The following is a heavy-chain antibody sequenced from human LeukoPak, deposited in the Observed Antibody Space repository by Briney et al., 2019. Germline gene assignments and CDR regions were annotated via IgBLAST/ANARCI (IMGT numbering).Heavy chain of an antibody. CDR3: AKDLSTPSPGY. J-gene: IGHJ4*02. D-gene: IGHD1-1*01. Sequence: AGGSLRLSCAASGFTFSSYVMSWVRQAPGKGLEWVSGISGSGGNTYYADSVKGRFTISRDNSKNTLSLQMNSLRAEDTAVYYCAKDLSTPSPGYWGQGTLVTVSS. CDR2: ISGSGGNT. V-gene: IGHV3-23*01. CDR1: GFTFSSYV.